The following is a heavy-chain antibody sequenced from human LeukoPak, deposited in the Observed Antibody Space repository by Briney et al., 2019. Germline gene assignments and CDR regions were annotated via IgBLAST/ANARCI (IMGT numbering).Heavy chain of an antibody. V-gene: IGHV3-20*04. CDR3: ARGTHYYDISGYDY. J-gene: IGHJ4*02. D-gene: IGHD3-22*01. CDR1: RFTFDEYG. CDR2: INWNGRSI. Sequence: PGGSLRLSCAASRFTFDEYGMSWVRQTAGKGLEWVSGINWNGRSIGYADSVKGRFTVSRDNAKNSLYLQMNSLRAEDTAVYYCARGTHYYDISGYDYWGQGTLVIVSS.